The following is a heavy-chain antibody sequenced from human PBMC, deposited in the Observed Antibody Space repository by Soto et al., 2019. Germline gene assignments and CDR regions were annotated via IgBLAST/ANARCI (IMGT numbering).Heavy chain of an antibody. V-gene: IGHV3-30*18. CDR3: AKVFGFDSGYDFLFDY. Sequence: GLPLRLSCAASGCTFSNYGMHWVRQAQGKGLEWVAVTSYDGSKKYYADSVKGRFTISRDNSKNTLYLQMDSLRAEDTAVYYCAKVFGFDSGYDFLFDYWGQGSLVTVSS. CDR1: GCTFSNYG. D-gene: IGHD5-12*01. J-gene: IGHJ4*02. CDR2: TSYDGSKK.